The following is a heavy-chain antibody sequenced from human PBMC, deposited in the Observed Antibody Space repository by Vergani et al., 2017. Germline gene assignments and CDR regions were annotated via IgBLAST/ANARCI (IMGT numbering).Heavy chain of an antibody. D-gene: IGHD3-3*02. CDR1: GFSFSDHY. CDR2: ISNSGNTI. CDR3: ARSELIFGVVIRTFDY. Sequence: QVQLVESGGGLVKPGGSLRLSCAASGFSFSDHYMTWIRQAPGKGLEWVSYISNSGNTIEYADSVKGRFSISRDNAKSSLFLQMDSLRAEDTAVYYCARSELIFGVVIRTFDYWGQGTVVTVSS. V-gene: IGHV3-11*01. J-gene: IGHJ4*02.